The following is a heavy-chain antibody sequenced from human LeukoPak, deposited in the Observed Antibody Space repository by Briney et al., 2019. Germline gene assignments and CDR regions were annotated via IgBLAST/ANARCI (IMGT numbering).Heavy chain of an antibody. Sequence: GGSLRLSCAASGFTFSGSAMHWVRQASGKGLEWVGRIRSKANSYATAYAASVKGRFTISRDDSKNTAYLQMNSLKTEDTAVYYCTRHYYGGNEYFQHWGQGTLVTVSS. J-gene: IGHJ1*01. CDR1: GFTFSGSA. CDR3: TRHYYGGNEYFQH. D-gene: IGHD4-23*01. CDR2: IRSKANSYAT. V-gene: IGHV3-73*01.